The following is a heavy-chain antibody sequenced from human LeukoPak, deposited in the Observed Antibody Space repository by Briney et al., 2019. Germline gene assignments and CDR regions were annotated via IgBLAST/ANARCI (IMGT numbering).Heavy chain of an antibody. V-gene: IGHV4-59*11. J-gene: IGHJ4*02. CDR2: IYSSGST. Sequence: SETLSLTCTGSGGSISSHYWSWIRQPPGMGLEWIGYIYSSGSTNYNPSLKSRVTISVDRSKNQFSLKLSSVTAADTAVYYCARGREDAYSYGDPFGYWGQGTLVTVSS. CDR1: GGSISSHY. CDR3: ARGREDAYSYGDPFGY. D-gene: IGHD5-18*01.